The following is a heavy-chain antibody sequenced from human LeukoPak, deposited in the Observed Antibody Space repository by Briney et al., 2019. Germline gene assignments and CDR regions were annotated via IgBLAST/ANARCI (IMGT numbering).Heavy chain of an antibody. D-gene: IGHD6-19*01. Sequence: PGGSLRLSCAASGFTFSSYWMSWVRQAPGKGLEWVSGINWNGGSTGYADSVKGRFTISRDNAKNSLYLQMNSLRAEDTALYHCARGVASGWYTHHSYYYYYYMDVWAKGPRSPSP. J-gene: IGHJ6*03. V-gene: IGHV3-20*01. CDR2: INWNGGST. CDR3: ARGVASGWYTHHSYYYYYYMDV. CDR1: GFTFSSYW.